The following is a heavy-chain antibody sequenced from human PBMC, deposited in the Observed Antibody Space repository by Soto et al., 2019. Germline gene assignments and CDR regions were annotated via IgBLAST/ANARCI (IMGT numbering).Heavy chain of an antibody. J-gene: IGHJ4*02. Sequence: SVKVSCKASGGTFSSYAISWVRQAPGQGLEWMGGIIPIFGTANYAQKFQGRVTITADESTSTAYMELSSLRSEDTAVYYCARDDGQQLARFSAFDYWGQGTLVTVSS. CDR2: IIPIFGTA. V-gene: IGHV1-69*13. CDR3: ARDDGQQLARFSAFDY. D-gene: IGHD6-13*01. CDR1: GGTFSSYA.